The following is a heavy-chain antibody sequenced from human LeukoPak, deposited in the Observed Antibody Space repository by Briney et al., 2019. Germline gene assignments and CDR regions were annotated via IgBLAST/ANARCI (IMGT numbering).Heavy chain of an antibody. CDR2: ISGSGGST. CDR3: AKPRYCSGGSCYSVFGY. Sequence: QPGGSLRLSCAASGFTFSSYAMSWVRQAPGKGLEWVSGISGSGGSTYYADSVKGRFTISRDNSKNTLYLQMNSLRAEDTAVYYCAKPRYCSGGSCYSVFGYWGQGTLVTVSS. V-gene: IGHV3-23*01. J-gene: IGHJ4*02. D-gene: IGHD2-15*01. CDR1: GFTFSSYA.